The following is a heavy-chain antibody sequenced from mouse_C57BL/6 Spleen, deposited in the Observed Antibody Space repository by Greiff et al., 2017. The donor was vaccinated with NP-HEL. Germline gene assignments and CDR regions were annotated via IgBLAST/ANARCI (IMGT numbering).Heavy chain of an antibody. Sequence: EVQLQQSGPELVKPGASVKISCKASGYSFTDYNMNWVKQSNGKSLEWIGVINPNYGTTSYIQKFKGKATLTVDQSSSTAYMQLNSLTSEDSAVYYCARSPYGRGSRLYWYFDVWGTGTTVTVSS. V-gene: IGHV1-39*01. D-gene: IGHD1-1*01. CDR1: GYSFTDYN. CDR3: ARSPYGRGSRLYWYFDV. CDR2: INPNYGTT. J-gene: IGHJ1*03.